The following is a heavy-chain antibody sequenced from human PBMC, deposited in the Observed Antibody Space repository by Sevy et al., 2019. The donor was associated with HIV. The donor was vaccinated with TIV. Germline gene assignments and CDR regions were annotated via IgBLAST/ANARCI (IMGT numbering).Heavy chain of an antibody. CDR2: VNSDGSST. CDR3: ARGAAAGTFDY. J-gene: IGHJ4*02. D-gene: IGHD6-13*01. Sequence: GGSLRLSCAASGFTFSSYWMHWVRQAPGKGLVWVSRVNSDGSSTSYADSVKGRFTISRDNAKNTLYLQMNSLRAEDTAVYYCARGAAAGTFDYSGQGTLVTVSS. V-gene: IGHV3-74*01. CDR1: GFTFSSYW.